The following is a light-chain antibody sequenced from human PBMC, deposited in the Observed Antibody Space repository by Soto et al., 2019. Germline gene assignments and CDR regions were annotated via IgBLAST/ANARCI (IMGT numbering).Light chain of an antibody. CDR2: GSS. J-gene: IGLJ2*01. V-gene: IGLV1-40*01. CDR3: QSYDNALRASL. CDR1: SSNIGAGHV. Sequence: QSVLTQPPSVSGAPGQRVTISCTGSSSNIGAGHVVHWYQQFPGRAPNLLIYGSSNRPSGVPDRFSGSKSGTSASLAITGLQAEDEADSCCQSYDNALRASLFGGGTKVTVL.